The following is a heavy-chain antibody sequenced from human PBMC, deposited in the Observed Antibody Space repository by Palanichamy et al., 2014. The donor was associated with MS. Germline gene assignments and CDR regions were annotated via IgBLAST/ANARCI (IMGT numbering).Heavy chain of an antibody. CDR3: AKSRLSWPTPGYFDL. Sequence: EERLLESGGDLVQPGGSLRLSCVASGFSFNRNAMSWVRQSAGKGLEWVSSVSGSGGGTYYADSVKGRFTTSRDNSKNTLYLHMSNLRFEDTATFFCAKSRLSWPTPGYFDLWGRGTVVTV. J-gene: IGHJ2*01. CDR1: GFSFNRNA. CDR2: VSGSGGGT. V-gene: IGHV3-23*01. D-gene: IGHD6-6*01.